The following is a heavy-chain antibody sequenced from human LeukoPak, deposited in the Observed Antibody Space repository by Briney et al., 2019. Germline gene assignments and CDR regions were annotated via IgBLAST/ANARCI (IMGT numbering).Heavy chain of an antibody. Sequence: SVKVSCKAYGYTFTSYDINWVRQAPGQGLEWMGGIIPIFGTANYAQKFQGRVTITTNESTSTAYMELSSLRSEDTAVYYCARDAGDGYNWRIGFDPWGQGTLVTVSS. CDR2: IIPIFGTA. J-gene: IGHJ5*02. V-gene: IGHV1-69*05. CDR1: GYTFTSYD. D-gene: IGHD5-24*01. CDR3: ARDAGDGYNWRIGFDP.